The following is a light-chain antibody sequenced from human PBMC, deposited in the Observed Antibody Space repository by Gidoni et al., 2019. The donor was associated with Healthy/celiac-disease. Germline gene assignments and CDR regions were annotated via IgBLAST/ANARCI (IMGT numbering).Light chain of an antibody. CDR1: QSISSW. Sequence: DIQMTQSPSTLSASVGDRVTITCRASQSISSWLAWYQQKPGKAPKLLIYKASSLESGVPSRVSGSGSGTEFTLTSSSLQPDDFATYYCQQYNSYPYTFXQXSKLEIK. V-gene: IGKV1-5*03. J-gene: IGKJ2*01. CDR3: QQYNSYPYT. CDR2: KAS.